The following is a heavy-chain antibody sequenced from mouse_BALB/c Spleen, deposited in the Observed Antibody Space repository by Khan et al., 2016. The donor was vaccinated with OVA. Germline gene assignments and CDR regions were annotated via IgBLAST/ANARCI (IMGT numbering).Heavy chain of an antibody. CDR2: IWGGGST. Sequence: QVRLQQSGPGLVAPSQNLSITCTVSGFSLSDYGVSWIRQPPGKGLEWLGVIWGGGSTYYNSALRSRLSISKDNSKSQVFLEMSSLQSDDTAMFYCAKGVWSYYYTLDYWGQGTSGTVSS. V-gene: IGHV2-6-5*01. CDR1: GFSLSDYG. CDR3: AKGVWSYYYTLDY. J-gene: IGHJ4*01.